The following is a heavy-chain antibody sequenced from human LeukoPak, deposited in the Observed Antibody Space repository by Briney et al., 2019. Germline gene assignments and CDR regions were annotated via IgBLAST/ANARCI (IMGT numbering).Heavy chain of an antibody. J-gene: IGHJ3*02. CDR3: AKKSPYDAFDI. V-gene: IGHV3-48*01. Sequence: GGSLRLSCAASGFTLSNYNMNWVRLTPGKGLEWVSYVSPNGYTKHYADAVKGRFTISRDNAKDSLYLQMNSLRAEDTAVYYCAKKSPYDAFDIWGQGTMVTVSS. CDR1: GFTLSNYN. CDR2: VSPNGYTK.